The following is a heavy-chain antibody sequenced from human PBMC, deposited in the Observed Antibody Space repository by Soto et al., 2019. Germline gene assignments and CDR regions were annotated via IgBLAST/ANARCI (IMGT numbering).Heavy chain of an antibody. CDR3: VQTAGWPGFDF. V-gene: IGHV3-53*01. CDR2: IYGGGTT. J-gene: IGHJ4*02. CDR1: GFAVSSKY. Sequence: EVQLVESGGGLIQPGGSLRLSCAASGFAVSSKYMTWVRQAPGKGLEWVSVIYGGGTTYYADSVKGRFTISRDTSKNTVYLQMNSLRAEDTAVDDCVQTAGWPGFDFWGQGTLVTVSS. D-gene: IGHD6-19*01.